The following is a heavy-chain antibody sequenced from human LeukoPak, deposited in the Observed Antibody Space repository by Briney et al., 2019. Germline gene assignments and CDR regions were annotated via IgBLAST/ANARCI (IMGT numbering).Heavy chain of an antibody. CDR1: GYTFTSYD. J-gene: IGHJ4*02. CDR2: MNPNSGNT. V-gene: IGHV1-8*01. D-gene: IGHD6-19*01. CDR3: ARGKHRPPYSSGCLGY. Sequence: ASVKVSCKASGYTFTSYDINWVRQTTGQGLEWMGWMNPNSGNTGYAQKFQGRVTMTRNTSISTAYMELSSLRSEDTAVYYCARGKHRPPYSSGCLGYWGQGTLVTVSS.